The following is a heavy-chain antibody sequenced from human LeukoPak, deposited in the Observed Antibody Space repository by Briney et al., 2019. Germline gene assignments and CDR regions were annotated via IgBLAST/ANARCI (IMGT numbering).Heavy chain of an antibody. D-gene: IGHD3-10*01. Sequence: RTGGSLRLSCAASGFTFSTYAMSWVRQAPGKGLEWVSAISSSGGSTYYADSVKGRFTISRDNSKNTLYLQMSSLRAEDTAVYYCAKGVRFGEAPYSWFDPWGQGTLVTVSS. CDR1: GFTFSTYA. V-gene: IGHV3-23*01. J-gene: IGHJ5*02. CDR3: AKGVRFGEAPYSWFDP. CDR2: ISSSGGST.